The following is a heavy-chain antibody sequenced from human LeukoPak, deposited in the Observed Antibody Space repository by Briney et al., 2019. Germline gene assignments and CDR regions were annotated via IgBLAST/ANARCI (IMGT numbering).Heavy chain of an antibody. Sequence: SETLSLTCTVSGGSISSYYWSWIRQPPGKGLEWIGYIYYSGSTNYNPSLKSRVTISVDTSKNQFSLKLSSVTAADTAVYYCARSCSSTSCYSPARDWFDPWGQGTLVTVSS. CDR2: IYYSGST. V-gene: IGHV4-59*01. CDR3: ARSCSSTSCYSPARDWFDP. D-gene: IGHD2-2*01. J-gene: IGHJ5*02. CDR1: GGSISSYY.